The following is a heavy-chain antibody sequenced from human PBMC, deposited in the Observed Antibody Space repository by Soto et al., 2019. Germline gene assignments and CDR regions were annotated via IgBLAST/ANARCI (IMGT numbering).Heavy chain of an antibody. V-gene: IGHV1-18*01. CDR3: ARDDSSGRIRKLYYYYYGMDV. D-gene: IGHD3-22*01. CDR1: GYTFTSYG. J-gene: IGHJ6*01. CDR2: ISAYNGNT. Sequence: ASVKVSCKASGYTFTSYGISWVRQAPGQGLEWMGWISAYNGNTNYAQKLQGRVTMTTDTSTSTAYMELRSLRSDDTAVYYCARDDSSGRIRKLYYYYYGMDVWGQGTTVTVSS.